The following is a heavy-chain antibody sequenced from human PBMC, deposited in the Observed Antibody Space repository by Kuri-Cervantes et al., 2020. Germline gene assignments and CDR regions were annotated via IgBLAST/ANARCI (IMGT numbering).Heavy chain of an antibody. D-gene: IGHD6-19*01. V-gene: IGHV4-34*01. J-gene: IGHJ4*02. CDR2: INHSGST. CDR3: ARVGDFIAVAGTRGPNDY. Sequence: SETLSLTCAVYGGSFSGYYWSWIRQPPGKGLEWIGEINHSGSTNYNPSLKSRVTISVDMSKNQFSLKLSSVTAADTAVYYCARVGDFIAVAGTRGPNDYWGQGTLVTVSS. CDR1: GGSFSGYY.